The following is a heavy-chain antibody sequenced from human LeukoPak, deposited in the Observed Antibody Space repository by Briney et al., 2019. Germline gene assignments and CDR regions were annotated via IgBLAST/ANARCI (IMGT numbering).Heavy chain of an antibody. J-gene: IGHJ4*02. CDR1: GFTFSNAW. CDR2: IKSKTDGGTT. D-gene: IGHD3-16*01. CDR3: TTDPQSNIMITPGLYFDY. V-gene: IGHV3-15*01. Sequence: PGGSLRLSCAASGFTFSNAWMSWVRQAPGKGLEWVGRIKSKTDGGTTDYAAPVKGRFTISRDDSKNTLYLQMNSLKTEDTAVYYCTTDPQSNIMITPGLYFDYWGQGTLVTVSS.